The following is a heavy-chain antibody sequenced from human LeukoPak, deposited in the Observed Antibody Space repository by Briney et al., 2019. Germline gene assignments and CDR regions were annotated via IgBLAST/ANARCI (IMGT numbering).Heavy chain of an antibody. V-gene: IGHV4-38-2*01. CDR1: GYSISSGYY. CDR2: IYHSGST. CDR3: ASMGFTARLYY. D-gene: IGHD1-26*01. J-gene: IGHJ4*02. Sequence: SETLSLTCSVSGYSISSGYYWGWIRQPPGKGLEWIGSIYHSGSTYYNPSLKSRVTISVDTSKNQFSLKLSSVTAADTAVYYCASMGFTARLYYWGQGTLVTVSS.